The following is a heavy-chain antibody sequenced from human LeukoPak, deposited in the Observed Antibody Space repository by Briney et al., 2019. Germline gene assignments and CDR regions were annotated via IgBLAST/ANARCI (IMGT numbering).Heavy chain of an antibody. J-gene: IGHJ4*02. CDR3: ARDRLYSSGWYVPSDY. CDR1: GGSISSGSYY. Sequence: SETLSLTCTVSGGSISSGSYYWSWIRQPAGKGLEWIGRIYTSGSTNYNPSLKSRVTISVDTSKNQFSLKLSSVTAADTAVYYCARDRLYSSGWYVPSDYWGQGTLVTVSS. V-gene: IGHV4-61*02. D-gene: IGHD6-19*01. CDR2: IYTSGST.